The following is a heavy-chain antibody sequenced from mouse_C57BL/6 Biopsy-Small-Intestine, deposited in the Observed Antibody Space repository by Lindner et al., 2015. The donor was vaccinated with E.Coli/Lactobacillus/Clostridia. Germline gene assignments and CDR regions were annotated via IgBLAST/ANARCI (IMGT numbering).Heavy chain of an antibody. CDR2: INPSTGGT. D-gene: IGHD1-1*01. CDR1: GYVFSSSW. CDR3: ARSSRGRTYPDS. Sequence: VQLQESGPELVTPGASVKISCKAYGYVFSSSWMNWVKQRPGKGLEWIGEINPSTGGTTYNQKFRARATMTVDESSTTAYMQFKSLTSEDSAVYFCARSSRGRTYPDSWGQGTTLTVSS. J-gene: IGHJ2*01. V-gene: IGHV1-42*01.